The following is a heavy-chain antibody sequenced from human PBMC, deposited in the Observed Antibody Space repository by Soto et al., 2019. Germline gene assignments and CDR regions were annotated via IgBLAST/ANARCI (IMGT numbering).Heavy chain of an antibody. D-gene: IGHD3-10*01. J-gene: IGHJ6*02. CDR2: INPNSGDT. CDR1: GYTFTDYY. CDR3: ARGHKYYYGSGTYMGDYYYAMDV. Sequence: ASVKVSCKASGYTFTDYYMHWVRQAPGQGLEWMGWINPNSGDTNYAQKFQGWVTMTRDTSISTAYMELSRLRSGDTAVYYCARGHKYYYGSGTYMGDYYYAMDVWGQGTTVTVSS. V-gene: IGHV1-2*04.